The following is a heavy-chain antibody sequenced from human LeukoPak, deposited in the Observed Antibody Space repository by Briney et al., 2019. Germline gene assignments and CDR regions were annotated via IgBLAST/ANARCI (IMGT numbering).Heavy chain of an antibody. J-gene: IGHJ6*02. CDR3: ASGEVGVVYRAGGRYYYYYHAMDV. CDR2: INPNSGGT. V-gene: IGHV1-2*06. D-gene: IGHD2-15*01. Sequence: ASVKVSCKASGYTFTGYYMHWVRQAPGQGLEWMGRINPNSGGTNYAQKFQGRVTMTRDTSISTAYMELSRLRSDDTAVYYCASGEVGVVYRAGGRYYYYYHAMDVWGQGTTVTVSS. CDR1: GYTFTGYY.